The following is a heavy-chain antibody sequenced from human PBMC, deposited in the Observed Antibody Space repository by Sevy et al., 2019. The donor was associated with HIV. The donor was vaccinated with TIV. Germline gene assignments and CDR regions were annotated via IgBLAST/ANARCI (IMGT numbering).Heavy chain of an antibody. CDR2: VYYTGGT. Sequence: SETLSLTCTVSGGSINSDHWNWIRQPPGKGLEWIGYVYYTGGTNYNPSLKNRVTISVDRTKNQFSLKLTSVTAAVTAVYYCARRNDFDIWGQGTMVTVS. J-gene: IGHJ3*02. CDR3: ARRNDFDI. V-gene: IGHV4-59*08. CDR1: GGSINSDH.